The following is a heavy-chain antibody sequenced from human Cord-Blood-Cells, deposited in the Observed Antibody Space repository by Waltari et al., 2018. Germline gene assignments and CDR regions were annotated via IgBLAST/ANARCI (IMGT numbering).Heavy chain of an antibody. CDR3: ARGGEGFTRFDP. CDR1: GGTFSSYA. J-gene: IGHJ5*02. D-gene: IGHD3-10*01. V-gene: IGHV1-69*04. Sequence: QVQLVQSGAEVKKPGSSVKVSCKASGGTFSSYAISWVRQAPGQGLEGRGGIIRILGIANYEQEFHGRVTITADESTSTAYMELSSLRSEDTAVYYCARGGEGFTRFDPWGQGTLVTVSS. CDR2: IIRILGIA.